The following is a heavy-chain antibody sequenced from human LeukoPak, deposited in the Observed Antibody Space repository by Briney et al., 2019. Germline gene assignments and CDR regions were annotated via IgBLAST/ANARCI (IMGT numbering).Heavy chain of an antibody. CDR1: GFTFDDYA. CDR3: ARAPRSALCGGDCYLDY. Sequence: GGSLRLSCAASGFTFDDYAMHWVRQAPGKGLEWVSGISWNSGSIGYADSVKGRFTISRDNAKNSLYLQMNSLRAEDTALYYCARAPRSALCGGDCYLDYWGQGTLVTVSS. CDR2: ISWNSGSI. V-gene: IGHV3-9*01. J-gene: IGHJ4*02. D-gene: IGHD2-21*02.